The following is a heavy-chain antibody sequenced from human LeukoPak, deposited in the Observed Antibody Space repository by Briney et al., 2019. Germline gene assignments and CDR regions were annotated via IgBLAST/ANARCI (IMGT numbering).Heavy chain of an antibody. V-gene: IGHV3-30-3*01. J-gene: IGHJ4*02. D-gene: IGHD3-22*01. CDR2: ISYDGSNK. CDR3: ARGSYYYDSSGPTWY. Sequence: GRSLRLSCAASGFTFSSYAMHWVRQAPCKGLEWVAVISYDGSNKYYADSVKGRFTISRDNSKNTLYLQMNSLRAKDTAVYYCARGSYYYDSSGPTWYWGQGTLVTVSS. CDR1: GFTFSSYA.